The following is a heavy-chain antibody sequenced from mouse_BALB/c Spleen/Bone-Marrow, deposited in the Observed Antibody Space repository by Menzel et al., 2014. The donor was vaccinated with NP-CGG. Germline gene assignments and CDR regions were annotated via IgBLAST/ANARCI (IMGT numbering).Heavy chain of an antibody. CDR1: GFTFSSYG. J-gene: IGHJ4*01. CDR2: ISSGGSYT. Sequence: EVQGVESGGDLVKPGGSLKLSCAASGFTFSSYGMSWVRQTPDKRLEWVATISSGGSYTYYPDSVTGRFTISRDNAKNTLYPQMSSLKSEDTAMYYCASTITTVVAEDAMDYWGQGTSVTVSS. CDR3: ASTITTVVAEDAMDY. D-gene: IGHD1-1*01. V-gene: IGHV5-6*01.